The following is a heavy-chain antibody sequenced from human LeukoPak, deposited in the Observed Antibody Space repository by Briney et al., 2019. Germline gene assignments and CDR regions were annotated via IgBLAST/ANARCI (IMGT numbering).Heavy chain of an antibody. V-gene: IGHV3-48*03. CDR1: GFTFSSYE. CDR3: ARGGIAARFAY. CDR2: ISSGSSSI. D-gene: IGHD6-6*01. Sequence: GGSLRLSCAASGFTFSSYEMNWVRQAPGKGLEWVSYISSGSSSIFYADSVKCRFTISRDNAKNSLYLQMNSLRAEDTAVYYCARGGIAARFAYWGQGTLVTVSS. J-gene: IGHJ4*02.